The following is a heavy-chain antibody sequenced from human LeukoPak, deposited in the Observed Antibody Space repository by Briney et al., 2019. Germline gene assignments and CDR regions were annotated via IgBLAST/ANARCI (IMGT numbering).Heavy chain of an antibody. CDR2: IIGGGGST. D-gene: IGHD1-26*01. V-gene: IGHV3-23*01. CDR3: AKKIGVGATSLYFDY. Sequence: GGSLRLSCAASGFTFSGYAMSWVRQAPGKGLEWVSAIIGGGGSTYYADCVKGRFTISRDNSENTLYLQMNSLRAEDTAVYYCAKKIGVGATSLYFDYWGRGTLVSVSS. J-gene: IGHJ4*02. CDR1: GFTFSGYA.